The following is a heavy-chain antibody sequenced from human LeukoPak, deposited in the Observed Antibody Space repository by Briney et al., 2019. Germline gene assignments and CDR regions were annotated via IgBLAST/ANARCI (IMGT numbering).Heavy chain of an antibody. CDR2: ISGSGGST. CDR3: AKDFYPRRPVTTSFDY. CDR1: GFTFSSYA. J-gene: IGHJ4*02. Sequence: GSLRLSCAASGFTFSSYAMSWVRQAPGKGLEWVSAISGSGGSTYYADSVKGRFTISRDNSKNTLYLQMNSLRAEDTAVYYCAKDFYPRRPVTTSFDYWGQGTLVTVSS. D-gene: IGHD4-17*01. V-gene: IGHV3-23*01.